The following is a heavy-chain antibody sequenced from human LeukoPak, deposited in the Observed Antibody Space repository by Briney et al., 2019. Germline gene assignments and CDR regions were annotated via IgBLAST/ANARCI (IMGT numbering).Heavy chain of an antibody. CDR1: GFTFSSYA. Sequence: GGSLRLSCAASGFTFSSYAMSWVRQAPGKGLEWVSAISGSGGTTYYADSVKGRFTISRDNSKNTLYLQMNSLRAEDTAVYYCAREGVDQSDYYYGMDVWGQGTTVTVSS. D-gene: IGHD2-2*01. CDR3: AREGVDQSDYYYGMDV. CDR2: ISGSGGTT. J-gene: IGHJ6*02. V-gene: IGHV3-23*01.